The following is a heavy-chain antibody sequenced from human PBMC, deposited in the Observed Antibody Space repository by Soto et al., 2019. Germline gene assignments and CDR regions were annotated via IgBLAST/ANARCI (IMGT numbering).Heavy chain of an antibody. CDR3: ARESVDIVATTRVSGGMDV. CDR1: GDTFTTYY. CDR2: INPRGGTT. Sequence: QVQLVQSGAEVKKPGASVKVSCKASGDTFTTYYMHWVRQAPGQALEWMGIINPRGGTTSYAQKFQGRVTITRDTSTSTVYMELSSLRSEDTAVYYCARESVDIVATTRVSGGMDVWGQGTTVTVSS. D-gene: IGHD5-12*01. J-gene: IGHJ6*02. V-gene: IGHV1-46*01.